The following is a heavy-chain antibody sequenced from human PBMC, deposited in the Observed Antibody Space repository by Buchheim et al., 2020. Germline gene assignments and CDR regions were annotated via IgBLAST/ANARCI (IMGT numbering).Heavy chain of an antibody. J-gene: IGHJ4*02. CDR3: ARDFSGSSSSEIDY. Sequence: QVQLLESGGGVVQPGRSLRLSCAASGFPFSSYGIHWIRQAPGKGLAWVALISDDGSDQYYADSVKGRFPISSDNSKNILPLQMNSLRVDDTAVYYCARDFSGSSSSEIDYWGQGTL. D-gene: IGHD6-6*01. CDR2: ISDDGSDQ. CDR1: GFPFSSYG. V-gene: IGHV3-33*01.